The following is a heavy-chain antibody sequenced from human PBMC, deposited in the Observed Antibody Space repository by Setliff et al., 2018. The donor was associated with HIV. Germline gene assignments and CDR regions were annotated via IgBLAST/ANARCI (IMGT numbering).Heavy chain of an antibody. CDR3: ARQRVVATTKLDAFDI. CDR1: GYTFTNYW. V-gene: IGHV5-51*01. J-gene: IGHJ3*02. Sequence: PGESPKISCKASGYTFTNYWVGWVRQLPGKGLEWMGIFYPGDSDARYSPSFQGQITFSAGKSVTTAYLQWSSLKASETAMYYCARQRVVATTKLDAFDIWGQGTMVTVSS. D-gene: IGHD2-15*01. CDR2: FYPGDSDA.